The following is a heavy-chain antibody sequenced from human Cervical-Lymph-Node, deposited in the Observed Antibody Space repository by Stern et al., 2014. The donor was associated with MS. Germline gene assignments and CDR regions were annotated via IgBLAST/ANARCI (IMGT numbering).Heavy chain of an antibody. CDR1: GFTFTSSA. Sequence: QLLESGPEVKKPGTSVKVSCKASGFTFTSSAMQWVRQARGQRLEWIGWIGVGSGNTNYAQKFQERVTITRDMSTSTAYMELSSLRSEDTAVYYCAAIYYDSSGYYDDWGQGTLVTVSS. CDR2: IGVGSGNT. V-gene: IGHV1-58*02. J-gene: IGHJ4*02. CDR3: AAIYYDSSGYYDD. D-gene: IGHD3-22*01.